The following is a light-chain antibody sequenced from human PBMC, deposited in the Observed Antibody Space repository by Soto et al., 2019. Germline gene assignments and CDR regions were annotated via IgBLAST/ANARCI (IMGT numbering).Light chain of an antibody. CDR3: QQYNSYSWT. CDR1: QSISNY. V-gene: IGKV1-5*01. J-gene: IGKJ1*01. Sequence: DIKMTQSPSSLSASVGDGVAITCRASQSISNYLNWYQQKPGKAPKLMIYDASSLESGVPSRFSGSGSGTECTLTISSLQPDDFATYYCQQYNSYSWTFGQGTKVDIK. CDR2: DAS.